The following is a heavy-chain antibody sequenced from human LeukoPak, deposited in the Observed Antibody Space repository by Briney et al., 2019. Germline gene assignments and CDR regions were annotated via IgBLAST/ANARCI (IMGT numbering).Heavy chain of an antibody. CDR3: ARLLDYGMDV. Sequence: GESLKISCKGSGYSFTTYWVAWVRQMPGKGLEWMGMISPGDFDTRYSPSFKGQVTISADKSISTAYLQWSSLKAPDTAMYYCARLLDYGMDVWGQGTTVTVSS. CDR1: GYSFTTYW. CDR2: ISPGDFDT. V-gene: IGHV5-51*01. J-gene: IGHJ6*02.